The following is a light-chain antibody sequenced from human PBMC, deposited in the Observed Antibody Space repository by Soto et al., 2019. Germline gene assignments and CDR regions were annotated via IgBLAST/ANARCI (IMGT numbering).Light chain of an antibody. CDR1: QSVSSY. J-gene: IGKJ4*01. CDR3: QQRSNWPLT. V-gene: IGKV3-11*01. CDR2: DAS. Sequence: EIVLTQSPAPLSLSPGERATLSCRASQSVSSYLAWYQQKPGQAPRLLIYDASNRATGIPARFSGSGSGTDFTLTISSLGPADFAVYYCQQRSNWPLTFGGGTKVDIK.